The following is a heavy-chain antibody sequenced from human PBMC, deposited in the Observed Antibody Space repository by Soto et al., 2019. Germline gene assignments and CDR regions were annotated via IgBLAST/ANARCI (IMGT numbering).Heavy chain of an antibody. J-gene: IGHJ5*02. V-gene: IGHV1-18*01. CDR1: GYTFTSYG. CDR2: ISAYNGNT. Sequence: QVQLVQSGAEVKKPGASVKVSCKASGYTFTSYGISWVRQAPGQGLEWMGWISAYNGNTNYAQKLQGRVTMTTDTSXSXXYMELRSLRSDDTAVYYCARAGGEVVVAATRWFDPWGQGTLVTVSS. D-gene: IGHD2-15*01. CDR3: ARAGGEVVVAATRWFDP.